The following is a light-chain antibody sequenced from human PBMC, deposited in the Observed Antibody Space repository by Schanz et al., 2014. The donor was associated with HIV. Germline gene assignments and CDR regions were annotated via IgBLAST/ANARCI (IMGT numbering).Light chain of an antibody. CDR2: EVT. J-gene: IGLJ1*01. V-gene: IGLV2-8*01. Sequence: QSALTQPPSASGSPGQSVTISCTGTNSDVGGHNYVSWFQQHPGKAPRLIIYEVTKRPSGVPDRFSGSKSGNTASLTISGLQAEDEADYYCCSYAGRYTFYVFGTGTKLTVL. CDR1: NSDVGGHNY. CDR3: CSYAGRYTFYV.